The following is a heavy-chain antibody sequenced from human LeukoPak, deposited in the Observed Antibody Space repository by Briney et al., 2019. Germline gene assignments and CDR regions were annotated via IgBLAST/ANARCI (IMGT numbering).Heavy chain of an antibody. J-gene: IGHJ3*02. CDR1: GGSISSSTYY. Sequence: TSETLSLTCTVSGGSISSSTYYWGWIRQPPGKGLEWIGSIYYSGSTYYNPSLKSRVTISVDTSKNQFSLKLSSVTAADTAVYYCARNDAFDIWGQGTMVTVSS. CDR3: ARNDAFDI. V-gene: IGHV4-39*01. CDR2: IYYSGST.